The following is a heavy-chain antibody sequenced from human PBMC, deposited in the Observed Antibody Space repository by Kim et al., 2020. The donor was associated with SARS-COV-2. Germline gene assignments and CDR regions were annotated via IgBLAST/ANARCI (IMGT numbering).Heavy chain of an antibody. V-gene: IGHV3-13*01. CDR3: ARGYSSSWYWAFDI. Sequence: PGAVKGRFTISRENAKNALYLQMNSLRAGDTAVYYCARGYSSSWYWAFDIWGQGTMVTVSS. D-gene: IGHD6-13*01. J-gene: IGHJ3*02.